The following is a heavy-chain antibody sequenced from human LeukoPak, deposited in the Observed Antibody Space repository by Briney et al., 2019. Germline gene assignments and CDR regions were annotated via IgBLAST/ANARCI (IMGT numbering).Heavy chain of an antibody. CDR1: GGSISSYY. Sequence: SETLSLTCTVSGGSISSYYWSWIRQPAGKGLEWIGRIYTSGSTNNYNPSLKSRVTMSVDTSKNQFSLKLSSVTAADTAVYYCASEQIFVFDYWGQGTLLAVSS. CDR2: IYTSGST. CDR3: ASEQIFVFDY. V-gene: IGHV4-4*07. D-gene: IGHD3-9*01. J-gene: IGHJ4*02.